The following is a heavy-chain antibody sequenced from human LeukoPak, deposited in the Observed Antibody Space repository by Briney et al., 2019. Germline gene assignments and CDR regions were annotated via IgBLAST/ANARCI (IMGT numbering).Heavy chain of an antibody. CDR1: GFTFSSYG. CDR3: AKALYSSGPDAFDI. Sequence: GGSLRLSCAASGFTFSSYGMHWVSRAPGKGLEWVAMIRYDGRNKYYEESVKGRFTISRDNSKNTLYLQMNSLRAEDTAVYYCAKALYSSGPDAFDIWGQGTMVTVSS. J-gene: IGHJ3*02. CDR2: IRYDGRNK. V-gene: IGHV3-30*02. D-gene: IGHD6-25*01.